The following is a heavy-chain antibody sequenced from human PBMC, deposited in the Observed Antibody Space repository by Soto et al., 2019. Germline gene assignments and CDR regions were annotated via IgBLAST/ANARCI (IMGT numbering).Heavy chain of an antibody. D-gene: IGHD6-25*01. CDR2: ISASSGDA. J-gene: IGHJ6*03. CDR3: ASDPSSGWDVGYFLYYLDV. V-gene: IGHV1-18*01. Sequence: QVQLVQSGGEVRKPGASVKISCQASGYTFATYGITWVRQAPGQGLEWMGWISASSGDAKYAQKIQGRVTMTTDTSTSTAYMELKSLRYDDTAIYYCASDPSSGWDVGYFLYYLDVWGKGTPVTVSS. CDR1: GYTFATYG.